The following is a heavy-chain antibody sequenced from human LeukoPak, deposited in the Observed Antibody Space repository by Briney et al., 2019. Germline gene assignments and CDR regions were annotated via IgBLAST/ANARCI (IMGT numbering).Heavy chain of an antibody. V-gene: IGHV4-59*08. D-gene: IGHD2-15*01. Sequence: PSETLSLTCTVSGGSINSYYWSWIRQPPGKGLEWIGHIYYSGSTNYNPSLKSRLTISVDTSNNKFSLKLTSLTAADTAVYYCVRHLSAGRPAFDIWGQGTMVTVSS. CDR3: VRHLSAGRPAFDI. J-gene: IGHJ3*02. CDR1: GGSINSYY. CDR2: IYYSGST.